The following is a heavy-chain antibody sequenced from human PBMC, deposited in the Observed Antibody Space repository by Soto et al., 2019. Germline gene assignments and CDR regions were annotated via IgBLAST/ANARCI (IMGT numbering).Heavy chain of an antibody. D-gene: IGHD6-13*01. CDR2: IKSTPDGGTI. V-gene: IGHV3-15*07. CDR1: SFTFSNAW. CDR3: STIGSRWGA. Sequence: EVQLVESGGGLVKPGGSLRLSCAASSFTFSNAWLNWVRQAPGKGLEWVGRIKSTPDGGTIDYAAPVKGRFTISRDDSKNTLFLQMNSLKTEDTAMYYFSTIGSRWGAWGQGTLVNVSA. J-gene: IGHJ1*01.